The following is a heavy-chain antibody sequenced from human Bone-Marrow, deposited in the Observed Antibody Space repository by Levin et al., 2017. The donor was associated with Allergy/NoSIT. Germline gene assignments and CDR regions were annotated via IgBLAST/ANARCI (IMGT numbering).Heavy chain of an antibody. Sequence: GASVKVSCKPSGYTFTTYGFSWVRQAPGQGLEWMGWISSYNGNTNYAQKFQGRLSMTTELSTSTAYMELRSLRSDDTALYYCARAHMIRGVSFSDYWGQGTLVTVSS. V-gene: IGHV1-18*04. CDR2: ISSYNGNT. CDR3: ARAHMIRGVSFSDY. CDR1: GYTFTTYG. D-gene: IGHD3-10*01. J-gene: IGHJ4*02.